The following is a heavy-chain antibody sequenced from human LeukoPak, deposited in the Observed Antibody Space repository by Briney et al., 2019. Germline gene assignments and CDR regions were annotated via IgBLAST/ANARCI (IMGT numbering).Heavy chain of an antibody. D-gene: IGHD5-18*01. Sequence: GSSVKVSCKASGGTFSSYAISWVRQAPGQGLEWMGGIIPILNTVAYAKKSQCRATITTGGSTSTAHMELSSLGSEDTAVYYCARREGDNTYGYYFDDWGQGTLVTVSS. V-gene: IGHV1-69*05. CDR1: GGTFSSYA. CDR3: ARREGDNTYGYYFDD. CDR2: IIPILNTV. J-gene: IGHJ4*02.